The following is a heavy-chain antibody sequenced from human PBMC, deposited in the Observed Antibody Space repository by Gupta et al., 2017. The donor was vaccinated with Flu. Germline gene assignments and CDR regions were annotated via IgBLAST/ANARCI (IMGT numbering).Heavy chain of an antibody. J-gene: IGHJ4*02. Sequence: APGKGLEWVSAISGSGGSTYYADAVKGRFTISRDNSKNTLYLQMNSLRAEDTAVYYCASKQWLVNGGAYFDYWGQGTLVTVSS. V-gene: IGHV3-23*01. CDR2: ISGSGGST. CDR3: ASKQWLVNGGAYFDY. D-gene: IGHD6-19*01.